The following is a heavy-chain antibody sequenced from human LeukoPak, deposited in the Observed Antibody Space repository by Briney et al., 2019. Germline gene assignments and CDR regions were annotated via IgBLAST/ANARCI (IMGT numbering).Heavy chain of an antibody. D-gene: IGHD2/OR15-2a*01. CDR2: VGWNDNK. Sequence: SGPALVLPTQTLTLTCTFSGFSLSTNGMCVTWIRQPPGKPLEWLARVGWNDNKYYNTSLKTRLTISRDTSKNQVVLTMTNMDPVDTATYYCARSDVAISGYYFDYWGQGILVSVSS. J-gene: IGHJ4*02. CDR3: ARSDVAISGYYFDY. CDR1: GFSLSTNGMC. V-gene: IGHV2-70*11.